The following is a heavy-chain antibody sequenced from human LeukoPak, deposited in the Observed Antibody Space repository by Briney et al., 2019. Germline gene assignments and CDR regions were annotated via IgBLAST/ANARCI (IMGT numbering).Heavy chain of an antibody. CDR2: IYYSGST. Sequence: SETLSLTCTVSGGSISSSRYYWDWIRQPPGKGLEWIGSIYYSGSTYYNPSLKSRVTIFVDTSKNQFSLKLSSVTAADTAVSYCARHGQYYSGSGSYYTTPFDYWGQGTLVTVSS. CDR3: ARHGQYYSGSGSYYTTPFDY. J-gene: IGHJ4*02. V-gene: IGHV4-39*01. CDR1: GGSISSSRYY. D-gene: IGHD3-10*01.